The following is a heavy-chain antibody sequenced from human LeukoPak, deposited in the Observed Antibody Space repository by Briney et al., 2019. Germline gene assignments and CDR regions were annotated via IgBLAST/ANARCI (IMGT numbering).Heavy chain of an antibody. J-gene: IGHJ4*02. CDR2: IYLGDSDT. CDR3: ARHSRGAGDGFDY. CDR1: GYSFTSYW. D-gene: IGHD2-21*02. V-gene: IGHV5-51*01. Sequence: GESLKISCKGSGYSFTSYWIGWVRQMPGKGLEWMGIIYLGDSDTRYSPSFQGQVTLSADKSINTVYLQWSSLKASDTAMYYCARHSRGAGDGFDYWGQGTLVTVSS.